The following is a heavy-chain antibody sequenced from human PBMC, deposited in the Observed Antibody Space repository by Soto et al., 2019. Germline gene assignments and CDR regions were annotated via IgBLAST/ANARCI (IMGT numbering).Heavy chain of an antibody. D-gene: IGHD3-16*02. CDR1: GFTFSTYA. CDR2: ISPSGNST. CDR3: AIPPPVLRRRYYYAMDV. Sequence: GGSLRLSCAASGFTFSTYAMNWVRQAPGRGLEWVSGISPSGNSTYYADSVKGRFTVSRDNSKNTLYLQMNTLRVADTAVYYCAIPPPVLRRRYYYAMDVWGKRTTVTVSS. J-gene: IGHJ6*04. V-gene: IGHV3-23*01.